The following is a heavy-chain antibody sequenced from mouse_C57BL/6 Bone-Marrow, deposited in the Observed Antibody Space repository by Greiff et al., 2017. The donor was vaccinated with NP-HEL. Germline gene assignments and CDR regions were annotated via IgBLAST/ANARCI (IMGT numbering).Heavy chain of an antibody. CDR2: IYPGDGDT. D-gene: IGHD1-1*01. CDR3: ARNYYYGSSRRYFDV. J-gene: IGHJ1*03. Sequence: SGPELVKPGASVKISCKASGYAFSSSWMNWVKQRPGKGLEWIGRIYPGDGDTNYNGKFKGKATLTADKSSSTAYMQLSSLTSEDSAVYFCARNYYYGSSRRYFDVWGTGTTVTVSS. CDR1: GYAFSSSW. V-gene: IGHV1-82*01.